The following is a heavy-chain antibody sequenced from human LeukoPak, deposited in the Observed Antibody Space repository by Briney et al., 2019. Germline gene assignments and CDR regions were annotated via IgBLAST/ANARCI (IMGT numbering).Heavy chain of an antibody. CDR2: ISWNSGSI. V-gene: IGHV3-9*01. Sequence: PGGSLRPSCAASGFTFDDYAMHWVRQAPGKGLEWVSGISWNSGSIGYADSVKGRFTISRDNAKNSLYLQMNSLRAEDTALYYCAKDLRFLEWLFAFDIWGQGTMVTVSS. CDR3: AKDLRFLEWLFAFDI. D-gene: IGHD3-3*01. J-gene: IGHJ3*02. CDR1: GFTFDDYA.